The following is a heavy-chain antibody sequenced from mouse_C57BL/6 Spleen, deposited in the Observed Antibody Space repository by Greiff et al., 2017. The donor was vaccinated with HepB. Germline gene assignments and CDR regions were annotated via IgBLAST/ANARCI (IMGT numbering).Heavy chain of an antibody. V-gene: IGHV5-16*01. Sequence: EVQVVESEGGLVQPGSSMKLSCTASGFTFSDYYMAWVRQVPEKGLEWVANINYDGSSTYYLDSLKSRFIISRDNAKNILYLQMSSLKSEDTATYYCARDRDYYGSSYPYFDVWGTGTTVTVSS. CDR2: INYDGSST. CDR1: GFTFSDYY. CDR3: ARDRDYYGSSYPYFDV. D-gene: IGHD1-1*01. J-gene: IGHJ1*03.